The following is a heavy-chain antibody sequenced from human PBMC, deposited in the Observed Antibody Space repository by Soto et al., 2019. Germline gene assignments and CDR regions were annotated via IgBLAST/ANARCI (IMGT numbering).Heavy chain of an antibody. CDR3: ARDRAYGDYNLAD. Sequence: QVQLVQSGAEVKKPGASVKVACKASGYTFSSYYLHWVRQAPGQGLEWMGIINPSGGTTTYAQNFGDRINMTRDRSTNPVFMELSSLRSEDTAVYFCARDRAYGDYNLADWGQGTLVSVSA. D-gene: IGHD4-17*01. V-gene: IGHV1-46*01. CDR2: INPSGGTT. CDR1: GYTFSSYY. J-gene: IGHJ4*02.